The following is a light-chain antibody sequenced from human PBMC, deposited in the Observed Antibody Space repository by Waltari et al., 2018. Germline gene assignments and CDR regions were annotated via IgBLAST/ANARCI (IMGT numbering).Light chain of an antibody. J-gene: IGLJ3*02. CDR3: SSQSSDDVVL. CDR1: SSDVGTYNS. CDR2: DVS. Sequence: QSALTQPASVSGSPGQSITISCTGTSSDVGTYNSDSWYQDHPGQGPKVIIYDVSDRPSGVSARFSGSKSGNTASLTISGLQAEDEADYYCSSQSSDDVVLFGGGTKVTVL. V-gene: IGLV2-14*03.